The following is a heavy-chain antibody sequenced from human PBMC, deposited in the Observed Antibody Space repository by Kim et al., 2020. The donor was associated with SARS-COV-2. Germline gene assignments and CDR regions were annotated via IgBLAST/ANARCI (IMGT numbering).Heavy chain of an antibody. Sequence: GGSLRLSCAASGFTFSSSVMNWVRQAPGKGLEWVSIITNSGDYTSSADSVKGRFTISRDNSKNTLYLQMNSLRAEDTAIYYCAKGGWLDSWGQGTLVTVSS. D-gene: IGHD6-19*01. V-gene: IGHV3-23*01. CDR2: ITNSGDYT. CDR1: GFTFSSSV. CDR3: AKGGWLDS. J-gene: IGHJ4*02.